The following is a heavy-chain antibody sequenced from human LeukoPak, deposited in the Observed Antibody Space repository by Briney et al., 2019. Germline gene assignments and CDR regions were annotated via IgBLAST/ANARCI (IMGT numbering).Heavy chain of an antibody. Sequence: ASVKVSCKASEYIFTGYYMHWGRQAPGQGLEWMGRINPNNGATNYAQKFQGRVTITGDTSINTAYMELSSLRSDDTAVYYCTRESGSYHGNDYWGQGTLVTVSS. V-gene: IGHV1-2*06. J-gene: IGHJ4*02. CDR2: INPNNGAT. CDR1: EYIFTGYY. CDR3: TRESGSYHGNDY. D-gene: IGHD1-26*01.